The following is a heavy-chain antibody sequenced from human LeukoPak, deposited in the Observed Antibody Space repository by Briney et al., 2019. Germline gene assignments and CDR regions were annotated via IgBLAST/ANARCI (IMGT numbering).Heavy chain of an antibody. CDR1: GFTFSSYA. CDR2: ISYDGSNK. V-gene: IGHV3-30*04. D-gene: IGHD3-10*01. J-gene: IGHJ4*02. Sequence: GRSLRLSCAASGFTFSSYAMHWVRQAPGKGLEWVAVISYDGSNKYYAESVKGRFTISRDNSKNTLYLQMNSLRAEDTAVYYCARAPSLLLWFGEYFDYWGQGTLVTVSS. CDR3: ARAPSLLLWFGEYFDY.